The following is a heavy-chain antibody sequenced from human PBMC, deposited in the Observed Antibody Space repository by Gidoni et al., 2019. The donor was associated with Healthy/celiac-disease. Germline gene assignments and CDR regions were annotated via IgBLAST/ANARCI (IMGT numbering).Heavy chain of an antibody. CDR1: GCTFDDYA. CDR2: ISWNSGSI. J-gene: IGHJ4*02. CDR3: AKGVSSSYFGDIDY. Sequence: QLVESGGGLVQPGRSLRLSCAASGCTFDDYAMHWVRQAPGKCLEWVSGISWNSGSIGYADSVKGRFTISRDNAKNSLYLQMNSLRAEDTSLYYCAKGVSSSYFGDIDYWGQGTLVTVSS. V-gene: IGHV3-9*01. D-gene: IGHD3-10*01.